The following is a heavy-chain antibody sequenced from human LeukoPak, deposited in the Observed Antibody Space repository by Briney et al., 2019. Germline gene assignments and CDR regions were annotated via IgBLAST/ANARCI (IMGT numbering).Heavy chain of an antibody. CDR1: VYTLTELS. CDR2: FDPEDGET. CDR3: APQYYDILTGYYSVHY. D-gene: IGHD3-9*01. J-gene: IGHJ4*02. V-gene: IGHV1-24*01. Sequence: ASVKVSCKVSVYTLTELSMHWVRQAPGKGLEWMGGFDPEDGETIYAQKFQGRVTMTEDTSTDTAYMELSSLRSEDTAVYYCAPQYYDILTGYYSVHYWGQGTLVTVSS.